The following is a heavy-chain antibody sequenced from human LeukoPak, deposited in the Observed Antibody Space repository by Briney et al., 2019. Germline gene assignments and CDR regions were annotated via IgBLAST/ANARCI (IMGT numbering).Heavy chain of an antibody. CDR3: ARGLASYSNYPFDY. Sequence: SETLSLTCTVSGGSISSGSYYWSWIRQPAGKGLEWIGRIYTSGSTYYNPSLKSRVTISVDTSKNQFSLKLSSVTAADTAVYYCARGLASYSNYPFDYWGQGTLVTVSS. J-gene: IGHJ4*02. CDR1: GGSISSGSYY. D-gene: IGHD4-11*01. V-gene: IGHV4-61*02. CDR2: IYTSGST.